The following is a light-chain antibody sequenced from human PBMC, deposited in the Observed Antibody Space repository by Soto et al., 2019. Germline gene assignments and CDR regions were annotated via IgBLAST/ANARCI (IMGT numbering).Light chain of an antibody. Sequence: EIVLTQSLATLSLSPGERATLSCRSSETVNSYLAWYQQKPGQAPRLLIYDVSKRATGIPARFSGSGSGTDFTLAISSLEPDDFAVYYCQHRSSWPFTFGPGTNVEIK. CDR2: DVS. CDR3: QHRSSWPFT. J-gene: IGKJ3*01. V-gene: IGKV3-11*01. CDR1: ETVNSY.